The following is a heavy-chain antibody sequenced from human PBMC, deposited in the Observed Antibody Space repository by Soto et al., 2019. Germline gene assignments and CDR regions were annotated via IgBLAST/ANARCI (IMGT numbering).Heavy chain of an antibody. Sequence: SETLSLTCTVSGGSISSGGYYWSWIRQHPGKGLEWIGYIYYSGSTYYNPSLKSRVTISVDTSKNQFSLKLSSVTAADTAVYYCARGTHLRASYFGFRSDQNNWLDPGGPGTLVTVSS. CDR1: GGSISSGGYY. J-gene: IGHJ5*02. CDR2: IYYSGST. D-gene: IGHD1-26*01. V-gene: IGHV4-31*03. CDR3: ARGTHLRASYFGFRSDQNNWLDP.